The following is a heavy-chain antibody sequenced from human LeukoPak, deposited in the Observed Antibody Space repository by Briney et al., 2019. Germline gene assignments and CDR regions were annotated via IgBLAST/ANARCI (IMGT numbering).Heavy chain of an antibody. CDR1: GYTFTGYY. Sequence: GASAKVSCKASGYTFTGYYMHWVRQAPGQGLEWMGWINPNSGGTNYAQKFQGRVTMTRDTSISTAYMELSRLRSDDTAVYYCARWPIVVVPAAYNWFDPWGQGTLVTVSS. CDR2: INPNSGGT. V-gene: IGHV1-2*02. CDR3: ARWPIVVVPAAYNWFDP. D-gene: IGHD2-2*01. J-gene: IGHJ5*02.